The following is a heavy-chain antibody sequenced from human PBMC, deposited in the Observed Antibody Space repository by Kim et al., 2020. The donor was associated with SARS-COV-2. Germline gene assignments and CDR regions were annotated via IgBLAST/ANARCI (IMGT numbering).Heavy chain of an antibody. CDR3: ARVVPAALCMDV. CDR2: IIPIFGTA. J-gene: IGHJ6*02. CDR1: GGTFSSYA. Sequence: SVKVSCKASGGTFSSYAISWVRQAPGQGLEWMGGIIPIFGTANYAQKFQGRVTITADESTSTAYMELSSLRSEDTAVYYCARVVPAALCMDVWGQGTTVTVSS. V-gene: IGHV1-69*13. D-gene: IGHD2-2*01.